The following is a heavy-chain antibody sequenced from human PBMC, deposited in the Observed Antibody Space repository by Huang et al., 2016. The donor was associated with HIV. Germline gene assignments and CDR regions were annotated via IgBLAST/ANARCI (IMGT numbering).Heavy chain of an antibody. D-gene: IGHD3-22*01. CDR2: LSAYNGNT. CDR1: GYTFSRYG. CDR3: ARGVYSSGYYPLFDY. J-gene: IGHJ4*02. Sequence: QVHLVQSGGEVTKPGVSVKVSCKASGYTFSRYGVSWVRRAPGEGIEWSGWLSAYNGNTRYEQQLQGRVTMTTDTSTSTAYMELRSLRSDDAAEYYCARGVYSSGYYPLFDYWGQGTLVTVTS. V-gene: IGHV1-18*01.